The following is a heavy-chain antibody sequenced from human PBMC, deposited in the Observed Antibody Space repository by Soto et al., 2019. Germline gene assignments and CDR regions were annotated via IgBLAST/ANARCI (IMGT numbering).Heavy chain of an antibody. J-gene: IGHJ5*02. CDR1: GFTFSSYA. CDR2: ISGSGGST. CDR3: AKGDTMIVHNWFDP. Sequence: EVQLLESGGGLVQPAGSLRLSCAASGFTFSSYAMSWVRQAPGTGLEWVSSISGSGGSTYYADSVKGRFTISRDKSKNTLYLQMNSLRAEDTAVYYCAKGDTMIVHNWFDPWGQGTLVTVSS. V-gene: IGHV3-23*01. D-gene: IGHD3-22*01.